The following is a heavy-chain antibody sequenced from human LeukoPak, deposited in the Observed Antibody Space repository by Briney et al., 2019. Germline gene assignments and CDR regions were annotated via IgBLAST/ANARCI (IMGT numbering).Heavy chain of an antibody. D-gene: IGHD3-3*01. CDR1: GFTFSGYT. CDR3: ARDWSWDFDL. CDR2: VSGGSSYI. Sequence: GGSLRLSCAASGFTFSGYTMNWGRQAPGKGLEWYYSVSGGSSYIFYADYSKGRFTISRDNSKDMLYLQMNSLRADDTAGYHCARDWSWDFDLWGRGTLVTVSS. J-gene: IGHJ2*01. V-gene: IGHV3-21*01.